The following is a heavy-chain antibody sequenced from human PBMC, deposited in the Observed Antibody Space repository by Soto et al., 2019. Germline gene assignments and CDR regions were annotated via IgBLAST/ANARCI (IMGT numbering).Heavy chain of an antibody. J-gene: IGHJ6*02. CDR2: IIPIFREP. CDR1: GGSFSTYA. D-gene: IGHD2-15*01. V-gene: IGHV1-69*12. CDR3: ARDKDGVELGGNYYYATDV. Sequence: QVQLVQSGAEVKKPGSSVKVSCRVPGGSFSTYAISWVRQAPGQGLEWMGGIIPIFREPRYVQKFQGRVTIAGDESTTTAYMELSNLISEDTGVYYCARDKDGVELGGNYYYATDVWGQGTTVTVSS.